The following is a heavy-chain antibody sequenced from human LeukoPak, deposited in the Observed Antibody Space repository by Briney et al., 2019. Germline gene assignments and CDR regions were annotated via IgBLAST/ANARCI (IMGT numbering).Heavy chain of an antibody. D-gene: IGHD1-20*01. Sequence: SETLSLTCTVSGGSISSYYWSWIRQPAGKGLEWIGRIYTSGSTNYNPSLKSRVTMSVDTSKNQFSLKLSSVTAADTAVYYCARDLSITGTTSTRWFDPWGQGTLVTVSS. CDR2: IYTSGST. J-gene: IGHJ5*02. CDR1: GGSISSYY. V-gene: IGHV4-4*07. CDR3: ARDLSITGTTSTRWFDP.